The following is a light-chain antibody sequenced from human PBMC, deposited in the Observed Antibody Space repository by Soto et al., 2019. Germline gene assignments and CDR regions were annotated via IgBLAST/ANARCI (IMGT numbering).Light chain of an antibody. V-gene: IGLV2-11*01. CDR2: DVS. CDR1: SSDVGGYNY. Sequence: QSALTQPRSVSGSPGQSVTISCTGTSSDVGGYNYVSWYQQHPGKAPKLIIYDVSKRPSGVPDRFSGSKSGNTASLTISGLQAEDEADYCCCSFAGSYTLVFGGGTKVTVL. J-gene: IGLJ2*01. CDR3: CSFAGSYTLV.